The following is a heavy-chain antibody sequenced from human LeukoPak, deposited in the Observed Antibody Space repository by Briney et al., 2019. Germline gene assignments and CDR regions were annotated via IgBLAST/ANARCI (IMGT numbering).Heavy chain of an antibody. CDR1: GFNVRTNY. CDR3: AKYKGSGWYYYYYMDV. Sequence: GGSLRLSCAVSGFNVRTNYMSWVRQAPGKGLEWVSAISGSGGSTYYADSVKGRFTISRDNSKNTLYLQMNSLRAEDTAVYYCAKYKGSGWYYYYYMDVWGKGTTVTVSS. D-gene: IGHD6-19*01. CDR2: ISGSGGST. J-gene: IGHJ6*03. V-gene: IGHV3-23*01.